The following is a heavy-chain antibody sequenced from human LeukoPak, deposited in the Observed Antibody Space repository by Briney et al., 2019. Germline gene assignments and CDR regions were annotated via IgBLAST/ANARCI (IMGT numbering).Heavy chain of an antibody. CDR3: ARDQGEMATITNDY. Sequence: GASVKVSCKASGYIFTSYYMYWVRQAPGQGLEGMGIINPSGGSIRYAQKFQGRVTMTRDTSTSTVYMELSSLRSEDTAVYYCARDQGEMATITNDYWGQGTLVTVSS. D-gene: IGHD5-24*01. V-gene: IGHV1-46*01. J-gene: IGHJ4*02. CDR2: INPSGGSI. CDR1: GYIFTSYY.